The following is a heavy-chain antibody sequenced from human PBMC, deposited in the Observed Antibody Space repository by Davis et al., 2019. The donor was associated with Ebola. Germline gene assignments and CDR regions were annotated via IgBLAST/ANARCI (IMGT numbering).Heavy chain of an antibody. D-gene: IGHD4-11*01. CDR3: ARDYSNYTNWFDP. Sequence: ASVKVSCKASGYTFTGYYMHWVRQAPGQGLEWMGRINPNSGGTNYAQKFQGRVTMTRDTSISTAYMELSRLRSDDTAVYYCARDYSNYTNWFDPWGQGTLVTVSS. CDR2: INPNSGGT. V-gene: IGHV1-2*06. J-gene: IGHJ5*02. CDR1: GYTFTGYY.